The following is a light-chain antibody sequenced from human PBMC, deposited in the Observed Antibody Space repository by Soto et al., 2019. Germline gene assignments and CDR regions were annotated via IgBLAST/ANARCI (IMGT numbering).Light chain of an antibody. J-gene: IGKJ1*01. CDR1: QTIISTY. CDR2: GAS. Sequence: EIVLTQSPGTLSLSPGQRATLSCRASQTIISTYLAWYQQKPGQAPRLLIYGASSRATGIPDRFSGSGSGTDSTLTISRLEPEDFAVYYCHHYGASLWTVGQGTKVDIK. CDR3: HHYGASLWT. V-gene: IGKV3-20*01.